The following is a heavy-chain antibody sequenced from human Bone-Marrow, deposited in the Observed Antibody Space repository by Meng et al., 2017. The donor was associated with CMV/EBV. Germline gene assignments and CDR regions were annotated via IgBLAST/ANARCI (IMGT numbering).Heavy chain of an antibody. CDR2: ITDRGST. CDR1: GGSISSHY. CDR3: ARSRDEFSKAFDR. J-gene: IGHJ5*02. V-gene: IGHV4-59*03. Sequence: GSLRLSCTVSGGSISSHYWSWIRQAPGKGLEWIGYITDRGSTSYNPSLKSRVSIPVEADKNQFSLRLTSVTAADPAVFYCARSRDEFSKAFDRCGQGTLVTVSS. D-gene: IGHD5-24*01.